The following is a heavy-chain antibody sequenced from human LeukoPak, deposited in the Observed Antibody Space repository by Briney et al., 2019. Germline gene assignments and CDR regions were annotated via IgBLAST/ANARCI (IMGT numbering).Heavy chain of an antibody. D-gene: IGHD6-13*01. V-gene: IGHV4-59*01. CDR1: GDSISSND. J-gene: IGHJ4*02. CDR2: IYHSGST. CDR3: ATGYSSTWYYFDY. Sequence: SETLSLTCTVSGDSISSNDWSWVRQPPAQGQELIWYIYHSGSTNYNPSLKSRVTISADTSKDQFSLKLASVTAADTAVYYCATGYSSTWYYFDYWGQGTLVTVSS.